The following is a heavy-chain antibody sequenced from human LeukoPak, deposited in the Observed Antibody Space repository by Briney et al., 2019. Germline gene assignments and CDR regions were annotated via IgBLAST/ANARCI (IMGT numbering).Heavy chain of an antibody. V-gene: IGHV3-30*04. CDR3: ASDSSSWFMPLYYFDY. CDR2: ISYDGSNK. D-gene: IGHD6-13*01. CDR1: GFTFSSYA. Sequence: GGSLRLSCAASGFTFSSYAMHWVRQAPGKGLEWVAVISYDGSNKYYADSVKGRFTISRDNSKNTLYLQMNSLRAEDTAVYYCASDSSSWFMPLYYFDYWGQGTQVTVSS. J-gene: IGHJ4*02.